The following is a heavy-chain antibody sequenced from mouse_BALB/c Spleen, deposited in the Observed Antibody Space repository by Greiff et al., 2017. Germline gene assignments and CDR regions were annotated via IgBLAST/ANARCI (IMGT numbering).Heavy chain of an antibody. Sequence: EVMLVESGGGLVQPGGSRKLSCAASGFTFSSFGMHWVRQAPEKGLEWVAYISSGSSTIYYADTVKGRFTISRDNPKNTLFLQMTSLRSEDTAMYYCARTHYYGSSYDYWGQGNTLTVSS. CDR3: ARTHYYGSSYDY. V-gene: IGHV5-17*02. CDR1: GFTFSSFG. D-gene: IGHD1-1*01. J-gene: IGHJ2*01. CDR2: ISSGSSTI.